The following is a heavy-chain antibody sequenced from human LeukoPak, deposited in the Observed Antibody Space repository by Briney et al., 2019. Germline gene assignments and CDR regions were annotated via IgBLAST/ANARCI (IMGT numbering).Heavy chain of an antibody. D-gene: IGHD7-27*01. CDR3: ARTGKNWETGYGMDV. V-gene: IGHV4-59*01. CDR1: GGSISSYY. CDR2: IYYSGST. Sequence: PSETLSLTCTVSGGSISSYYWSWIRQPPGKGLEWIGFIYYSGSTNYNPSLKSRVSISVDTSKNQFSLRLSSVTAADTAVYYCARTGKNWETGYGMDVLGQGTTVTVSS. J-gene: IGHJ6*02.